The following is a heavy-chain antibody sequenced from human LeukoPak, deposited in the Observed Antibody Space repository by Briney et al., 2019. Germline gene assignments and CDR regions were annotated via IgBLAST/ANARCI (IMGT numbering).Heavy chain of an antibody. J-gene: IGHJ4*02. V-gene: IGHV4-39*01. CDR3: ARPSRTNYYFDY. Sequence: PSETLSLTXTVSGGSISGSSYYWGWIRQPPGKGLEWIGSIYYSGSTYYNPSLKSRVTISVDTSKNQFSLKLSSVTAADTAVYYCARPSRTNYYFDYWGQGTLVTVSS. D-gene: IGHD2-8*01. CDR2: IYYSGST. CDR1: GGSISGSSYY.